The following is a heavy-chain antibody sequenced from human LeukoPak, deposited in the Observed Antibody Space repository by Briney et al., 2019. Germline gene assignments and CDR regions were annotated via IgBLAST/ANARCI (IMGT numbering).Heavy chain of an antibody. J-gene: IGHJ5*02. V-gene: IGHV3-15*01. CDR1: GFTFSSSA. Sequence: GGSLRLSCAASGFTFSSSAMSWVRQAPGKGLEWVGRIKSKTDGGTTDYAAPVKGRFTISRDDSKNTLYLQMNSLKTEDTAVYYCTTDPDVRDPNWFDPWGQGTLVTVSS. D-gene: IGHD3-10*02. CDR3: TTDPDVRDPNWFDP. CDR2: IKSKTDGGTT.